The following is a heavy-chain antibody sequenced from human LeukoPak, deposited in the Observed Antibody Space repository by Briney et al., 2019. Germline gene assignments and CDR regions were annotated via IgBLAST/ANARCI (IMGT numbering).Heavy chain of an antibody. CDR1: GFTFNSYE. Sequence: GGSLRLSCAASGFTFNSYEMNWVRQAPGKGLEWVSYINSGGSAIYYADSVKGRFTISRDNAKNSLYLQMDSLRADDTAVYYCARGGSYVHYWGQGTLVTVSS. CDR3: ARGGSYVHY. V-gene: IGHV3-48*03. J-gene: IGHJ4*02. CDR2: INSGGSAI. D-gene: IGHD1-26*01.